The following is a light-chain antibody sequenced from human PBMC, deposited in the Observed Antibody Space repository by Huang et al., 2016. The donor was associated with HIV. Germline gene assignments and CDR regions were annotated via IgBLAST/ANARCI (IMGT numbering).Light chain of an antibody. CDR1: QSISSS. J-gene: IGKJ4*01. Sequence: DIQMTQSPSSLSASVGDRVTITCRASQSISSSLNWYQQKPGKAPKRLIYAASSLQSGVPSRFSGSGSGTDFTLTVSNLQPEDFAAYYCQQSYSTPLTFGRGTKVEIK. CDR2: AAS. V-gene: IGKV1-39*01. CDR3: QQSYSTPLT.